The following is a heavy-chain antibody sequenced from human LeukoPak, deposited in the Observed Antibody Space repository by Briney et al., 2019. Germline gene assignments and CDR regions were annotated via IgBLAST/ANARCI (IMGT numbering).Heavy chain of an antibody. CDR1: GFTFSSYW. D-gene: IGHD3-22*01. V-gene: IGHV3-7*01. CDR3: ARDRYDSSGYYLPFDY. J-gene: IGHJ4*02. Sequence: GGSLRLSCAASGFTFSSYWMSWVHQAPGKGLEWVANIKQDGSEKYYVDSVKGRFTISRDNAKNSLYLQMNSLRAEDTAVYYCARDRYDSSGYYLPFDYWGQGTLVTVSS. CDR2: IKQDGSEK.